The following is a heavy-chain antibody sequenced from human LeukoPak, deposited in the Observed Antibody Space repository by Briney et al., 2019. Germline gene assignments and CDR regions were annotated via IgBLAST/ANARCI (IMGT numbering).Heavy chain of an antibody. CDR3: ARLRCSGDSCYSGLGHDDY. D-gene: IGHD2-15*01. J-gene: IGHJ4*02. V-gene: IGHV4-39*01. Sequence: SETLSLTCTVSGGSISSSSNYWGWIRQAPGKGLEWIGSIYYSGTTYYNPSLKSRVTISVDTSKNQFSLKLSSVTAADTAVYYCARLRCSGDSCYSGLGHDDYWGQGTLVTVSS. CDR2: IYYSGTT. CDR1: GGSISSSSNY.